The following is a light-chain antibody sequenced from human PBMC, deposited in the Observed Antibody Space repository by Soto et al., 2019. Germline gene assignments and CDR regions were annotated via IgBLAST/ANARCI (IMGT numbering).Light chain of an antibody. CDR1: SRDVGGYNY. CDR2: EVS. Sequence: QSALTQPASVSGSPGQSITISCTGTSRDVGGYNYVSWHQQHPGKAPKVIITEVSNRPSGVSHRFSGSKSGNTASLTISGLQAEEEADYYCSSYISSSTFVVFGGGTKVTVL. CDR3: SSYISSSTFVV. J-gene: IGLJ2*01. V-gene: IGLV2-14*01.